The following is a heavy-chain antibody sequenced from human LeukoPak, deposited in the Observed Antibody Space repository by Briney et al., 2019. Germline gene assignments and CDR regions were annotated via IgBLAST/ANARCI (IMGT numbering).Heavy chain of an antibody. Sequence: SETLSLTCTVSGGSISSSSYYWGWIRQPPGKGLEWIGSIYYSGSTNYNPSLKSRVTISVDTSKNQFSLKLSSVTAADTAVYYCARGQQWLARGVYFDYWGQGTLVTVSS. CDR1: GGSISSSSYY. J-gene: IGHJ4*02. CDR3: ARGQQWLARGVYFDY. V-gene: IGHV4-39*07. D-gene: IGHD6-19*01. CDR2: IYYSGST.